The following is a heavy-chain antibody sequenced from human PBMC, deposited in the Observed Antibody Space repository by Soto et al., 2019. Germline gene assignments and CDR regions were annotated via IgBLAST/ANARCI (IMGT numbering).Heavy chain of an antibody. V-gene: IGHV4-59*01. J-gene: IGHJ4*02. CDR2: IYYSGST. CDR1: GDSISSYY. D-gene: IGHD3-10*01. CDR3: ARDRLYGYYFDY. Sequence: SETLSLTCTVSGDSISSYYWSWIRQPPGKGLEWIGYIYYSGSTNYNPSLKSRVTISVDTSKNQFSLKLSSVTAADTAVYYCARDRLYGYYFDYWGQGTLVTVSS.